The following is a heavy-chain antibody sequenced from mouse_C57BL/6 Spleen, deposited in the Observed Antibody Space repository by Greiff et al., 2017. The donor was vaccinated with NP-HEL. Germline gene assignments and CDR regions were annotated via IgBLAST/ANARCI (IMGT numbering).Heavy chain of an antibody. CDR3: ARARGTTVVFDY. CDR2: INPSNGGT. J-gene: IGHJ2*01. CDR1: GYPFTSYW. D-gene: IGHD1-1*01. V-gene: IGHV1-53*01. Sequence: QVHVKQPGTELVKPGASVKLSCKASGYPFTSYWMHWVKQRPGQGLEWIGNINPSNGGTNYNEKVKSKATLTVDKSSSTAYMQLSSLTSEDSAVYYCARARGTTVVFDYWGQGTTLTVSS.